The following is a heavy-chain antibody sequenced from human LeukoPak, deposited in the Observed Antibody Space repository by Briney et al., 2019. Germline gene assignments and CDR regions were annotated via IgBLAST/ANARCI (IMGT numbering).Heavy chain of an antibody. V-gene: IGHV1-18*01. J-gene: IGHJ4*02. CDR3: ARDRIAARPSEFDY. CDR1: GYTFTSYG. CDR2: ISAYNGNT. Sequence: GASVKVSCKASGYTFTSYGISWVRQAPGQGLEWMGWISAYNGNTNYAQKLQGRVTMTTDTSTSTAYMELRSLRSVDTAVYYCARDRIAARPSEFDYWGQGTLVTVSS. D-gene: IGHD6-6*01.